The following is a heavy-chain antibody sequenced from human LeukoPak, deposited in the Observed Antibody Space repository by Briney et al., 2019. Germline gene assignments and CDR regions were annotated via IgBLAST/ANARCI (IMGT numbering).Heavy chain of an antibody. CDR1: GVSFSGYY. J-gene: IGHJ4*02. Sequence: SETLCLTCAVYGVSFSGYYWSWIRQPPGKGLEWIGEINHSGSTNYNPSLKSRVTISVDTSKNQFSLTLSSVTAADTAVYYCARRRWGSFGYWGQGTLVTVSS. CDR3: ARRRWGSFGY. CDR2: INHSGST. V-gene: IGHV4-34*01. D-gene: IGHD3-16*01.